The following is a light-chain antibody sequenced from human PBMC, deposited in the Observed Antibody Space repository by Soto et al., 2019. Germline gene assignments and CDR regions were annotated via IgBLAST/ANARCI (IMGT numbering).Light chain of an antibody. CDR3: QSSDSRNHVV. J-gene: IGLJ2*01. CDR2: EDN. CDR1: SGTVVTNY. Sequence: NFMLAQPHSVSESPGKTVTISCTGSSGTVVTNYVQWYQQRPGSAPTTVIYEDNQRPSGAPDRFSGSIDRSSNSASLTISGLKTEDEADYYCQSSDSRNHVVFGGGTKLTVL. V-gene: IGLV6-57*02.